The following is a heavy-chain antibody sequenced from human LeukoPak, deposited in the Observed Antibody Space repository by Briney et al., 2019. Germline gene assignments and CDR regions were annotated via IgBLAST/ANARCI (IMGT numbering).Heavy chain of an antibody. D-gene: IGHD5-12*01. Sequence: PGGSLRLSCAASGFTFSSYGMHWVRQAPGKGLEWVAVIPYDGSNKYYADSVKGRFTISRDNSKNTLYLQMNSLRAEDTAVYYCAKAAGGYDDAFDIWGQGTMVTVSS. J-gene: IGHJ3*02. CDR1: GFTFSSYG. CDR2: IPYDGSNK. V-gene: IGHV3-30*18. CDR3: AKAAGGYDDAFDI.